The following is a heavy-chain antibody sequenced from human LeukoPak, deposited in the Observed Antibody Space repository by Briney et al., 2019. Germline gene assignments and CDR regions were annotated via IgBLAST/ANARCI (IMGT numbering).Heavy chain of an antibody. CDR3: ARGGRELLRYYFDY. D-gene: IGHD1-26*01. Sequence: GPSVKLSCKSAGYTCTSYDINWVRQAPGQGLEWMGWMNPNSGNTGYAQKFQGRVTITRNTSISTAYIELSSLRSEDTAVYYCARGGRELLRYYFDYWGQGTLVTVSS. V-gene: IGHV1-8*03. J-gene: IGHJ4*02. CDR2: MNPNSGNT. CDR1: GYTCTSYD.